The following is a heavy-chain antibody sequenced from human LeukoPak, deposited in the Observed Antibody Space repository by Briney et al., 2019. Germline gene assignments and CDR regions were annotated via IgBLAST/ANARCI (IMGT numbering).Heavy chain of an antibody. CDR1: GFTFDDYA. J-gene: IGHJ4*02. V-gene: IGHV3-9*01. CDR2: ISWNSGSI. D-gene: IGHD5-12*01. CDR3: AKVGSGYSGYPLRYFDY. Sequence: GGSLRLSCAASGFTFDDYAMHWVRQAPGKGLKWVSGISWNSGSIGYADSVKGRFTISRDNAKNSLYLQMNSLRAEDTALYYCAKVGSGYSGYPLRYFDYWGQGTLVTVSS.